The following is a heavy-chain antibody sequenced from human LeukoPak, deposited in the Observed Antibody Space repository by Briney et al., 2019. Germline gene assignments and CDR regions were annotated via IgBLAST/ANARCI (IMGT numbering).Heavy chain of an antibody. CDR2: IYYSGST. D-gene: IGHD5-24*01. V-gene: IGHV4-59*01. J-gene: IGHJ4*02. Sequence: SENLSLTCTGSGGSISSYYWSWIRQPPGKGLEWIGYIYYSGSTNYNPSLKSRVTISVDTSKNQFSLKLSSVTAADTAVYYCARNTSRDGCVDYWGQGTLVTVSS. CDR1: GGSISSYY. CDR3: ARNTSRDGCVDY.